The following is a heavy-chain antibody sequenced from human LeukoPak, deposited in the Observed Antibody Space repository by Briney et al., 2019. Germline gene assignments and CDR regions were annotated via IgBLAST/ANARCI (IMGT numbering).Heavy chain of an antibody. CDR3: ARDEGALLGFGESHY. D-gene: IGHD3-10*01. Sequence: SETLSLTCTVSGGSISSYYRSWIRQPAGKGLEWIGRIYTSGSTNYNPSLESRVTMSVDTSKNQFSLKLSSVTAADTAVYYCARDEGALLGFGESHYWGQGTLVTVSS. V-gene: IGHV4-4*07. J-gene: IGHJ4*02. CDR2: IYTSGST. CDR1: GGSISSYY.